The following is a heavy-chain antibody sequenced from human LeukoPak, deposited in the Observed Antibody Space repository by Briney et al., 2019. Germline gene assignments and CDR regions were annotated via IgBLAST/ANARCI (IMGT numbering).Heavy chain of an antibody. D-gene: IGHD4-23*01. V-gene: IGHV4-34*01. Sequence: SETLSLTCAVYGGSFSGYYWSWIRQPPGKGLEWIGEINHSGSTNYNPSLKSRVTISVDTSKNQFPLKLSSVTAADTAVYYCARGTTVVTQNYFDYWGQGTLVTVSS. CDR3: ARGTTVVTQNYFDY. CDR2: INHSGST. CDR1: GGSFSGYY. J-gene: IGHJ4*02.